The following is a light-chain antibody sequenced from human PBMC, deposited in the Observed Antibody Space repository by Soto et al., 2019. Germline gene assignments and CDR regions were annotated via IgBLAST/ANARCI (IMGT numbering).Light chain of an antibody. CDR2: SAT. J-gene: IGKJ1*01. Sequence: EMTQSPSSVSPSVGDRVTITRRARQDIRSRLAWYQHKPGKAPNLLIYSATSLKSGVPYRFSGSGSGTYFTLTITSLQPDDFATYHCQQYNSYSWTFGQGTKVDIK. CDR1: QDIRSR. V-gene: IGKV1D-16*02. CDR3: QQYNSYSWT.